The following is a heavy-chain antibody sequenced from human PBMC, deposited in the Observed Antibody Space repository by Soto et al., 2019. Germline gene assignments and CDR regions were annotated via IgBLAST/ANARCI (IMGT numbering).Heavy chain of an antibody. CDR3: ARDHRDYGAAN. D-gene: IGHD4-17*01. CDR2: IYYSGST. Sequence: SETLSLTCTVSGGSISSGGYYWSWIRQHPGKGLEWIGYIYYSGSTYYNPSLKSRVTISVDTSKNQFSLKLSSVTAADTAVYYCARDHRDYGAANWGQGTLVTVSS. V-gene: IGHV4-31*03. CDR1: GGSISSGGYY. J-gene: IGHJ4*02.